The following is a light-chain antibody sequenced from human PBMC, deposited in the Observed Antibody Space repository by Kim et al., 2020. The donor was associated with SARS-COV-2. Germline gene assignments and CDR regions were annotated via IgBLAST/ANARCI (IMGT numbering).Light chain of an antibody. Sequence: SYELTQSSSVSVSPGQTARITCSGDVLAKKFARWVQQKPGQAPVLVIYKDTERPSGIPERFSGSTSGTTVSLTISGAQVEDDADYYCYSAADKTGVFGGGTQLTVL. CDR3: YSAADKTGV. J-gene: IGLJ3*02. CDR2: KDT. CDR1: VLAKKF. V-gene: IGLV3-27*01.